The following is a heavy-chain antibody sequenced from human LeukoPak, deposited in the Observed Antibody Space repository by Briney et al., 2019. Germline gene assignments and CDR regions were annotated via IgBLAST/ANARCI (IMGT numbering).Heavy chain of an antibody. CDR2: MSYDGSHE. CDR3: ARGSPPDY. J-gene: IGHJ4*02. V-gene: IGHV3-30*04. CDR1: GFTFSNYA. Sequence: GGSLRLSCVVSGFTFSNYAMHWVRQAPGQAPGKGPEWVAVMSYDGSHEYYADSVKGRFTISRDNPKSTLYLQMNSLRPEDTAVYYCARGSPPDYWGQGTLVTVSS.